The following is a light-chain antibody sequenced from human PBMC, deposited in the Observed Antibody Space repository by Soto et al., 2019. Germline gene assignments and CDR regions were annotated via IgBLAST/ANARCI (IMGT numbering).Light chain of an antibody. CDR3: QQCNDYPLT. J-gene: IGKJ4*01. Sequence: DIQMTQSPSTLSASVGVRVTITCRASQSINSRLAWYQHKPGKAPKLLIYDASSLQSGVPSRFSGSGSGTEFTLTLSSLQPDDFATYYCQQCNDYPLTFGGGTKVEI. V-gene: IGKV1-5*01. CDR1: QSINSR. CDR2: DAS.